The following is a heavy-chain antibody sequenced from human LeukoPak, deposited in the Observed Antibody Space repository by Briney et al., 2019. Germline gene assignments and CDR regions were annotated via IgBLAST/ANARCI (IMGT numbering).Heavy chain of an antibody. V-gene: IGHV3-21*01. D-gene: IGHD3-10*01. J-gene: IGHJ4*02. CDR1: GFTFSSYS. CDR3: ARETAIWFGELLRGGFDY. CDR2: ISSSSSYI. Sequence: GGSLRLSCAASGFTFSSYSMNWVRQAPGKGREWVSSISSSSSYIYYADSVKGRFTISRDNAKNSLYLQMNSLRAEDTAVYYCARETAIWFGELLRGGFDYWGQGTLVTVSS.